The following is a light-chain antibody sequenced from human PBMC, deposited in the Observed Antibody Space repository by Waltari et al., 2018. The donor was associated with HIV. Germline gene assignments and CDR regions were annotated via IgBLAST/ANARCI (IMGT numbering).Light chain of an antibody. Sequence: QSALTQPASVSGSPGQSITISCTGTSSNVGSDDLVSWYQQHPGEAPKLIIYEVTKRPSGFSNRFSCSKSGNTASLTISGLQAEDEADYYCCSCPRSGIRYVFGTGTKVTVL. CDR1: SSNVGSDDL. CDR2: EVT. J-gene: IGLJ1*01. CDR3: CSCPRSGIRYV. V-gene: IGLV2-23*02.